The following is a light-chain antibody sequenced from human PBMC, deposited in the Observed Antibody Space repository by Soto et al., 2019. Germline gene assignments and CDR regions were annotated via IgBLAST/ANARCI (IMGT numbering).Light chain of an antibody. Sequence: DIQMTQSPSSLSASVGDRVTITCRASQSISSYLNWYQQKPGKAPKLLIYAASSLQSGVPPRFSGSGSGTDFTLTISSLQPEDFETYYCQQSYSTPLTFGGGTKVDIK. CDR3: QQSYSTPLT. V-gene: IGKV1-39*01. CDR1: QSISSY. CDR2: AAS. J-gene: IGKJ4*01.